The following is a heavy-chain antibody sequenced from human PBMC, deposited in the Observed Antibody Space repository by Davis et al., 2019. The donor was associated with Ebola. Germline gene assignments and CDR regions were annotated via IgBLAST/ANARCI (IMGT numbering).Heavy chain of an antibody. CDR3: ARGLYPWELDY. V-gene: IGHV4-4*07. CDR1: GDSISSYY. J-gene: IGHJ4*02. Sequence: SETLSLTCTVSGDSISSYYWSWIRQAAGKGLEFIGRIYISGTTNYNPSLKSRVTISVDTSKNQFSLKLSSVTAADTAVYYCARGLYPWELDYWGQGTLVTVSS. D-gene: IGHD1-1*01. CDR2: IYISGTT.